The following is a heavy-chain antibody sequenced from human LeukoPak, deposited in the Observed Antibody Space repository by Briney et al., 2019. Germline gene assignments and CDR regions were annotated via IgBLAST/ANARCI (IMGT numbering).Heavy chain of an antibody. CDR1: GGSFSGCY. J-gene: IGHJ6*02. Sequence: SETLSLTCGVYGGSFSGCYWSWIRQPPGKGLEWIGYIYYSGSTNYNPSLKSRVAISADTSKNQFSLKLSSVTAADTAVYYCARDRRTHWSGYDYYYGMDVWGQGTTVTVSS. CDR2: IYYSGST. CDR3: ARDRRTHWSGYDYYYGMDV. D-gene: IGHD3-3*01. V-gene: IGHV4-59*01.